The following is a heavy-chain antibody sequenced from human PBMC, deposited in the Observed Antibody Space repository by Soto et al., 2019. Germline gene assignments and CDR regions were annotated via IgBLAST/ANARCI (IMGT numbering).Heavy chain of an antibody. V-gene: IGHV4-30-4*01. Sequence: QVQLQESGPGLVKPSQTLSLTCTVSGVSISSGSYYWSWIRQPPGKGLEWIGFMSYSGITSYNASLKSLMTMSVDTSKSQCSLSLSFVTAADTAVYYCATMGTPATGLYYFDNWGQGTLVTVSS. CDR3: ATMGTPATGLYYFDN. CDR1: GVSISSGSYY. CDR2: MSYSGIT. D-gene: IGHD1-7*01. J-gene: IGHJ4*02.